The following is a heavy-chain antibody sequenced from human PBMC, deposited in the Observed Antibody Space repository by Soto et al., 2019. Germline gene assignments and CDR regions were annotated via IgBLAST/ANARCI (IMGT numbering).Heavy chain of an antibody. D-gene: IGHD6-6*01. CDR2: INAGNGNT. CDR1: GYTFTSYA. Sequence: QVQLVQSGAEVKKPGASVKVSCKASGYTFTSYAMHWVRQAPGQRLEWMGWINAGNGNTKYSQKFQGRVTITRDTSASTAYMELSSLRSEDTAVYYCASGTRIAARPSGTLDYWGQGTLVTVSS. V-gene: IGHV1-3*01. J-gene: IGHJ4*02. CDR3: ASGTRIAARPSGTLDY.